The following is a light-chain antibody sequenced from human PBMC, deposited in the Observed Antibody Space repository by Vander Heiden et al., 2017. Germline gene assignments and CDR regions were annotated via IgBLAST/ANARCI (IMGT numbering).Light chain of an antibody. J-gene: IGKJ2*01. CDR3: QQYNNWPTHT. Sequence: EIVMTQSPATLSVSPGERATLSCRASQSVSSNLAWYQQKPGQAPRLLIYCASTRATGIPARFSGSGSGTEFTLTISSLQSEDFAVYYCQQYNNWPTHTFGQGTKLEIK. CDR1: QSVSSN. CDR2: CAS. V-gene: IGKV3-15*01.